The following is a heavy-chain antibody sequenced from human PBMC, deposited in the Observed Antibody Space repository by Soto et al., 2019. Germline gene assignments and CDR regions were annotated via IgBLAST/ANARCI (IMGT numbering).Heavy chain of an antibody. Sequence: QVQLVQSGPEVKKPGASVKVSCKASGYTFTSYGISWVRQAPGPGLELMGWISAYNGNTKYEEEFQGRVTMTTDTATSTAYMELTGLRSDDTAVYYCARDHVGRRWYLDSWGQGTLVTVSS. CDR2: ISAYNGNT. CDR3: ARDHVGRRWYLDS. CDR1: GYTFTSYG. D-gene: IGHD1-1*01. J-gene: IGHJ4*02. V-gene: IGHV1-18*04.